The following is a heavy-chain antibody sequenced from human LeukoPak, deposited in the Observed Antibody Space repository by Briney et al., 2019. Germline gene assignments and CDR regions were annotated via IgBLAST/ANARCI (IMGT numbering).Heavy chain of an antibody. CDR2: ISYDKSNK. CDR3: ARSGVQWQWLLTYDAFDI. Sequence: GRSLRLSCAASGFTFSSYAMHWVRQAPGKGLEWVALISYDKSNKYYADSVKGRFTISRDNSKNTLFVQMNSLRTEDTAVYYCARSGVQWQWLLTYDAFDIWGQGTMVTVPS. V-gene: IGHV3-30*14. D-gene: IGHD6-19*01. J-gene: IGHJ3*02. CDR1: GFTFSSYA.